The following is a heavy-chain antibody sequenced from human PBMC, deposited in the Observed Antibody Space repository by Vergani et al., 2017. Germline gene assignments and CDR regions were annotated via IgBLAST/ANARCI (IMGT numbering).Heavy chain of an antibody. Sequence: EVQLVESGGGLVQPGRSLRLSCTASGFTFGDYAMSWFRQAPGKGLEWVGFIRSKAYGGTTEYAASVKGRFTISRDDSKSIAYLQMNSLKTEDTAVYYCAKDRGAIAGIRVGDYWGQGTLVTVSS. D-gene: IGHD1-20*01. J-gene: IGHJ4*02. V-gene: IGHV3-49*03. CDR3: AKDRGAIAGIRVGDY. CDR2: IRSKAYGGTT. CDR1: GFTFGDYA.